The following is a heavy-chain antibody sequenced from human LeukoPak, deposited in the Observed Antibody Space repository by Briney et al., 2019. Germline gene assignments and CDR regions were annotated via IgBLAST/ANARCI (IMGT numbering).Heavy chain of an antibody. J-gene: IGHJ3*02. Sequence: PGRSLRLSCAASGFTFSSYAMHWVRQAPGKGLEWVAVISYDGSNKYYADSVKGRFTISRDNSKNTLYLQMNSLRAEDTAVYYCARDQEAVFGFAFDIWGQGTMVTVSS. D-gene: IGHD3-16*01. CDR3: ARDQEAVFGFAFDI. CDR2: ISYDGSNK. V-gene: IGHV3-30-3*01. CDR1: GFTFSSYA.